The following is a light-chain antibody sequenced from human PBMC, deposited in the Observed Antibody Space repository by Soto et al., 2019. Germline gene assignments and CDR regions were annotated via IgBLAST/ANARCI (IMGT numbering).Light chain of an antibody. CDR3: STWDDSLNGWV. Sequence: QLVLTQPPSASETPGQRVAISCSGSTSNIGDNTVHWYQQLPGTAPKLLIYNNDRRPSGVPDRFSGSKSGTSASLAISGLQSEDEADYFCSTWDDSLNGWVFGGGTKLTVL. CDR2: NND. J-gene: IGLJ3*02. CDR1: TSNIGDNT. V-gene: IGLV1-44*01.